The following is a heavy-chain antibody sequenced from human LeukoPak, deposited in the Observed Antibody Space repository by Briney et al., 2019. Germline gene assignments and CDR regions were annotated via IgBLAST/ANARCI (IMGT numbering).Heavy chain of an antibody. CDR3: ARGHRDYDILTGYYCNY. CDR1: GGSFSGYY. CDR2: INHSGST. V-gene: IGHV4-34*01. J-gene: IGHJ4*02. D-gene: IGHD3-9*01. Sequence: PSETLSLTCAVYGGSFSGYYWSWIRQPPGKGLEWIGEINHSGSTNYNPSLKSRVTISGDTSKNQFSLKLSSVTAADTAVYYCARGHRDYDILTGYYCNYWGQGTLVTVSS.